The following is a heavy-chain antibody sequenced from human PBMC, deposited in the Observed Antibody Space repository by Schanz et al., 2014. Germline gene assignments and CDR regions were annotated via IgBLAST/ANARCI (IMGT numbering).Heavy chain of an antibody. D-gene: IGHD2-21*01. Sequence: EVQLVESGGGLVKPGGSLRLSCAASGFTFSNTWMNWVRQTPGKGLEWVSSISSSSGTIYYADSVKGRFTISRDNSNNTLYLQMKSLRAEDTAVYYCAKGQGAVINNWYFDLWGRGTLVTVSS. J-gene: IGHJ2*01. V-gene: IGHV3-21*04. CDR1: GFTFSNTW. CDR3: AKGQGAVINNWYFDL. CDR2: ISSSSGTI.